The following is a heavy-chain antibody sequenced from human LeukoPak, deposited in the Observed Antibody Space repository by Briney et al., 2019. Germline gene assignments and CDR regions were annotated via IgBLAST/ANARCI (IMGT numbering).Heavy chain of an antibody. CDR2: IYHSGGT. CDR1: GGSISSSTNW. V-gene: IGHV4-4*02. CDR3: ATNGYYCMDV. Sequence: SGTLSLTRAVSGGSISSSTNWWSWVRQPPGKGLEWIGEIYHSGGTNYNPSLKSRITISVDKSQNQFSLKVNSLTAADTAVYYCATNGYYCMDVWGKGTTVTVSS. D-gene: IGHD2-8*01. J-gene: IGHJ6*03.